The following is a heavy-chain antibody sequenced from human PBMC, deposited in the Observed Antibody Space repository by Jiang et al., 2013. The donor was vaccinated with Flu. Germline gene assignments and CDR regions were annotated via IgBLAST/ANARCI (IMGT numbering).Heavy chain of an antibody. CDR1: GDTFSSYA. CDR2: VDPEDGET. J-gene: IGHJ6*02. Sequence: GAEVKKPGSSVKVSCKASGDTFSSYAITWVRQAPGQGLEWMGLVDPEDGETIYAKKFQGRVTITADTSTDTAYMELNSLRSDDTAVYYCATDRDWFGSGSGPYHYYKMDVWAKGPQSPSP. D-gene: IGHD3-10*01. V-gene: IGHV1-69-2*01. CDR3: ATDRDWFGSGSGPYHYYKMDV.